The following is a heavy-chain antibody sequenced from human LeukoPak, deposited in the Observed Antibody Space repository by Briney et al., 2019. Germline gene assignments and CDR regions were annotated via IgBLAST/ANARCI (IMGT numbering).Heavy chain of an antibody. CDR3: ARSKSSYAWPYYYYGMDV. Sequence: PGGSLRLSCAASGFTVSSNYMSWVRQAPGKGLEWVSVIYSGGDTYYADSVKGRFTISRDNSKSTLYLQMNSLRAEDTAVYYCARSKSSYAWPYYYYGMDVWGQGTTVTVSS. CDR1: GFTVSSNY. CDR2: IYSGGDT. J-gene: IGHJ6*02. D-gene: IGHD5-12*01. V-gene: IGHV3-66*01.